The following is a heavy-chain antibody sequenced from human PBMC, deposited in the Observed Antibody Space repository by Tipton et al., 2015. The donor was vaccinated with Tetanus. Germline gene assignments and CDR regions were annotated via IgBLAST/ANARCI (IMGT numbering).Heavy chain of an antibody. J-gene: IGHJ4*02. Sequence: QLVQSGDEVKKPGASVKVSCKASGYTFTRYGIAWVRQAPGQGLEWVGWISPYNGNTNYGQEFQGRVTMTTETSTSTAYMELRSLRSDDTAVYFCARDYSIPYYFDNWGQGTRVIVSS. D-gene: IGHD4-11*01. CDR1: GYTFTRYG. CDR3: ARDYSIPYYFDN. V-gene: IGHV1-18*01. CDR2: ISPYNGNT.